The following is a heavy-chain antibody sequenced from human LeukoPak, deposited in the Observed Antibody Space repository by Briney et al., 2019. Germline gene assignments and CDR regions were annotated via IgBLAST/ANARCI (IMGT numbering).Heavy chain of an antibody. Sequence: GGSLRLSCAASGFTFSSYGMHWVRQAPGKGLEWVAFIRYDGSNKYYADSVKGRFTISRDNSKNTLYLQMNSLRAEDTAVYYCARGGIPRAYCSSTSCYGDDAFDVWGQGTMVTVSS. CDR1: GFTFSSYG. V-gene: IGHV3-30*02. J-gene: IGHJ3*01. CDR2: IRYDGSNK. CDR3: ARGGIPRAYCSSTSCYGDDAFDV. D-gene: IGHD2-2*01.